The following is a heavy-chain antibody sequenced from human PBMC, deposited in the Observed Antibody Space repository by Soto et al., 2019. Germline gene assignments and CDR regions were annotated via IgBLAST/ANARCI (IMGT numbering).Heavy chain of an antibody. CDR1: GPIFSYAW. J-gene: IGHJ4*02. CDR3: CTDKRYYSETSGYHVDY. V-gene: IGHV3-15*01. D-gene: IGHD3-22*01. Sequence: TGVSLRLSCEASGPIFSYAWMSWVRQVPGKGLEWVGRIKSKTDGGTTDYAAPVKGRFSISRDDSKNTLYLQMNSLKTEDTAVYYCCTDKRYYSETSGYHVDYWGQGILVTVSS. CDR2: IKSKTDGGTT.